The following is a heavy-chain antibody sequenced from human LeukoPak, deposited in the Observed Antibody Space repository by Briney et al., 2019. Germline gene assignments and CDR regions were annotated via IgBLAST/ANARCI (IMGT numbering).Heavy chain of an antibody. D-gene: IGHD3-22*01. J-gene: IGHJ4*02. Sequence: GGSLRLSCAASGFTFSNAWMSWVRQAPGKGLEWVSSISGSDGSTYYADSVKGRFTISRDNSKNTLYLQTNSLRAEDTVVYYCAKFSDSSGYYSWDCWGQGTLVTVSS. V-gene: IGHV3-23*01. CDR2: ISGSDGST. CDR1: GFTFSNAW. CDR3: AKFSDSSGYYSWDC.